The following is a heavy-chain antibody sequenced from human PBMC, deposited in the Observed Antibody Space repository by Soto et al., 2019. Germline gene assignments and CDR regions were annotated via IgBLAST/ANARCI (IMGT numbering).Heavy chain of an antibody. J-gene: IGHJ4*02. CDR2: INQDGREK. CDR1: GSTFRNHW. V-gene: IGHV3-7*01. CDR3: ASSRDCRGGNCYGSPDY. D-gene: IGHD2-15*01. Sequence: EVHLVESGGDLVQPGGSLRLSCAASGSTFRNHWMTWVRQAPGKGLEWVANINQDGREKHYVDSVKGRFTISRDNAKNLRDLQVNSRRAEDTAVYYWASSRDCRGGNCYGSPDYWGQGTLVTVSS.